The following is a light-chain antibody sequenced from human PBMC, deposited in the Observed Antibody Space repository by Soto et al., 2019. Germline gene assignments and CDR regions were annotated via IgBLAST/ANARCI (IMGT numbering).Light chain of an antibody. CDR2: AAS. CDR1: RGINSY. J-gene: IGKJ2*01. CDR3: QQLNNYPYT. Sequence: DIQLTQSPSFLSASIGDRVTITCRASRGINSYLAWYQQKPGEAPNLLIYAASTLRSGVPSRFSGSGSGTEFTLTIDSLLPEDFATYYCQQLNNYPYTFGQGTKLEIK. V-gene: IGKV1-9*01.